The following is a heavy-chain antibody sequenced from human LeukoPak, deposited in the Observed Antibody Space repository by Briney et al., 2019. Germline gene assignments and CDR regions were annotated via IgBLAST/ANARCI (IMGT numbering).Heavy chain of an antibody. D-gene: IGHD3-3*01. CDR2: IRYDGSNK. J-gene: IGHJ6*04. CDR3: AKDYDFWSGGAMDV. CDR1: GFTFSSYG. V-gene: IGHV3-30*02. Sequence: GGSLRLSCAASGFTFSSYGMHWVRQAPGKGLEWVAFIRYDGSNKYYADSVRGRFTISRDNSKNTLYLQMNSLRAEDTAVYYCAKDYDFWSGGAMDVWGKGTTVTVSS.